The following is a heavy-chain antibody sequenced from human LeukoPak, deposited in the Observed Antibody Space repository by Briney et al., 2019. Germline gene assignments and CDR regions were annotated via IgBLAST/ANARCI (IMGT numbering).Heavy chain of an antibody. V-gene: IGHV3-30*02. CDR2: IRYDGGET. CDR3: ARGRYSGSYLLDY. CDR1: GFTFNRRG. D-gene: IGHD1-26*01. Sequence: GGSLRLSCAASGFTFNRRGMHWVRQAPGKGLEWVAFIRYDGGETFYADFVKGRFTISRDNAKNSLYLQMNSLRAEDTALYYCARGRYSGSYLLDYWGQGTLVTVSS. J-gene: IGHJ4*02.